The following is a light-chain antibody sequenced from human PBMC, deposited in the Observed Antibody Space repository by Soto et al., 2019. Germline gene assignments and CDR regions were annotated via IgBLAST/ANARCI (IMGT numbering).Light chain of an antibody. CDR1: TSNIGAGYE. V-gene: IGLV1-40*01. CDR2: GNN. J-gene: IGLJ1*01. Sequence: QTVVTQPPSVSGAPGQSVTISCAGSTSNIGAGYEVHWYQQLPGSGPKPLIVGNNNRPSGVPDRFSGSRSDTSASLAITGLQPEDEADYYCQSYDAGLIGYVFGSGTKLTVL. CDR3: QSYDAGLIGYV.